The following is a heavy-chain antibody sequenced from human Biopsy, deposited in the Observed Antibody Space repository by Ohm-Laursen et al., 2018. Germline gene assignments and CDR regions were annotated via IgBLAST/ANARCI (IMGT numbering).Heavy chain of an antibody. J-gene: IGHJ3*02. D-gene: IGHD6-19*01. CDR2: ISYSRDT. Sequence: PPGTLSLTCTVSGGSISGSSWSWIRQAPGKGLEWIGYISYSRDTNYNPSLKSRITISVDTSKNQFSLKLTSVTAADTAVYYCAKHGSGWTEDDAFHIWGQGTMVTVSS. CDR1: GGSISGSS. V-gene: IGHV4-59*08. CDR3: AKHGSGWTEDDAFHI.